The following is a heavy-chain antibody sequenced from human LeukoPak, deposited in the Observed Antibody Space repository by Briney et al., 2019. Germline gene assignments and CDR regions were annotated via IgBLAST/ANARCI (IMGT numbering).Heavy chain of an antibody. CDR2: ISGSGGST. CDR3: ANGQWLDPPSWFDP. CDR1: GFTFSSYA. D-gene: IGHD6-19*01. V-gene: IGHV3-23*01. Sequence: GGSLRLSCAASGFTFSSYAMSWVRQAPGKGLEWVSAISGSGGSTYYADSVKGRFIISRDNSKNTLYLQMNSLRAEDTAVYYCANGQWLDPPSWFDPWGQGTLVTVSS. J-gene: IGHJ5*02.